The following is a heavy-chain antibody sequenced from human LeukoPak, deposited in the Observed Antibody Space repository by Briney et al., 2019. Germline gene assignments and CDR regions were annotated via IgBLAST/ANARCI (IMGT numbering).Heavy chain of an antibody. D-gene: IGHD3-22*01. CDR2: ISAYNGST. CDR3: ARDERGYYYDSSGYSIDY. V-gene: IGHV1-18*01. CDR1: GYTFTTYG. Sequence: GASVKVSCKASGYTFTTYGISWVRQAPGQGLEWMGWISAYNGSTNYAQKLQGRVTMTTDTSTSTAYMELRSLRSDDTAVYYCARDERGYYYDSSGYSIDYWGQGTLATVSS. J-gene: IGHJ4*02.